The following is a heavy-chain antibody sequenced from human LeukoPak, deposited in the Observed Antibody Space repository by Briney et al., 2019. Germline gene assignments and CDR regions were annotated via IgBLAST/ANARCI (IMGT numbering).Heavy chain of an antibody. J-gene: IGHJ6*03. CDR3: ARTMVRGLYYYYYMYV. Sequence: SETLSLTCAVYGGSFSGYYWSWIRQPPGKGLEWVGEINHSGSTNYNPSLKSRATISVDTSTNQFSLKLSSVTAADTAVYYCARTMVRGLYYYYYMYVWGKGTTVTISS. CDR2: INHSGST. CDR1: GGSFSGYY. V-gene: IGHV4-34*01. D-gene: IGHD3-10*01.